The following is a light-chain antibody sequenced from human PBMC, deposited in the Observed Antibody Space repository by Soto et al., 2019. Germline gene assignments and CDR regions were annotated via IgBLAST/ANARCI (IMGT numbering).Light chain of an antibody. V-gene: IGLV2-8*01. CDR2: EVN. CDR1: SSDVGGYNY. J-gene: IGLJ1*01. CDR3: SSYAGSSNV. Sequence: QSALTQPPSASGSPGQSVAISCTGTSSDVGGYNYVSWYQPHPGKAPKLMIYEVNKRPSGVPDRVSGSKSGNTASLTVSGLQAEDEADYYCSSYAGSSNVFGTGTKVTVL.